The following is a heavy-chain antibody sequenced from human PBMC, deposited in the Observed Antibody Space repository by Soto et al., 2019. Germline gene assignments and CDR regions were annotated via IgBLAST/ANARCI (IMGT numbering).Heavy chain of an antibody. V-gene: IGHV4-34*01. CDR2: INHSGST. CDR3: ARDKITGRFDY. D-gene: IGHD2-8*02. J-gene: IGHJ4*02. Sequence: QVQLQQWGAGLLKPSETLSLTCAVYGGSFSGYYWTWISQPPGTGLEWIGEINHSGSTNYNPSLKSRVTISVDTSKNQFSLKLTSVTAAATAVYYCARDKITGRFDYWGQGTLVTVSS. CDR1: GGSFSGYY.